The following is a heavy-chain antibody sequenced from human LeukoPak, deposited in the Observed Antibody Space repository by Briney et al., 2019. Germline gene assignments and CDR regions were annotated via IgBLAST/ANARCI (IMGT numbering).Heavy chain of an antibody. D-gene: IGHD3-22*01. V-gene: IGHV4-38-2*01. Sequence: PSETLSLTCAVSGYSISSGYYWGWIRQPPGKGLEWIGSIYHSGSTYYNPSLKSRVTISVDTSKNQFSLKLSSVTAADTAVYYCARHPPTDSSGYNGWFDPWGQGTLVTVSS. J-gene: IGHJ5*02. CDR2: IYHSGST. CDR3: ARHPPTDSSGYNGWFDP. CDR1: GYSISSGYY.